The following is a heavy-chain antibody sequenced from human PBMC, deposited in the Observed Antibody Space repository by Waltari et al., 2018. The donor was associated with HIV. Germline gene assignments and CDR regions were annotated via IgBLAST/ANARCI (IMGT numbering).Heavy chain of an antibody. V-gene: IGHV3-49*03. D-gene: IGHD3-3*01. CDR2: IRREADGGTT. CDR1: GFTFGDYV. Sequence: EVQLVESGGGLVQPGRSLRLSCTASGFTFGDYVMSWFRQAPGKGMEWVGFIRREADGGTTEYAASVKGRLTISRDKSKSIAYLQMNSLKTEDTAVYYCTRDGLYYDFWSGYPGYWGQGTLVTVSS. CDR3: TRDGLYYDFWSGYPGY. J-gene: IGHJ4*02.